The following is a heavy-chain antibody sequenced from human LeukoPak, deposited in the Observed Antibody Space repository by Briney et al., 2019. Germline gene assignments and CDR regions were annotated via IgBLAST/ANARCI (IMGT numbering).Heavy chain of an antibody. D-gene: IGHD2-2*01. CDR1: GGTFSSYT. V-gene: IGHV1-69*02. CDR3: AAQVPPFGFLFDY. Sequence: GASVKVSCKASGGTFSSYTISWVRRAPGQGLEWMGRIIPILGIANYAQKFQGRVTITADKSTSTAYMELSSLRSEDTAVYYCAAQVPPFGFLFDYWGQGTLVTVSS. J-gene: IGHJ4*02. CDR2: IIPILGIA.